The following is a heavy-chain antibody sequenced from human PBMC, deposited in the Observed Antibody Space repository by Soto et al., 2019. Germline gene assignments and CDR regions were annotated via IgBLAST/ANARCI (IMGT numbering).Heavy chain of an antibody. Sequence: EVQLVESGGGLVQPGGSLRLSCAASGFTVSSNYMSWVRQAPGKGLEWVSVIYSGGSTYYADSVKGRFTISRDNSKNTLYLQMTSLRAEDTAVYYCARVLGSSGLVRPSYFDYWGQGTLVTVSS. D-gene: IGHD6-19*01. CDR1: GFTVSSNY. V-gene: IGHV3-66*01. CDR2: IYSGGST. CDR3: ARVLGSSGLVRPSYFDY. J-gene: IGHJ4*02.